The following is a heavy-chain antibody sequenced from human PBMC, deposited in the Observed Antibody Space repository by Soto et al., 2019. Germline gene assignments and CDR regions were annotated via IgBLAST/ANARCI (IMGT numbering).Heavy chain of an antibody. CDR3: ARLRITMIVVAPAGAFDI. V-gene: IGHV5-51*01. Sequence: GESLKISCKGSGYSFTSYWIGWVRQMPGKGLEWMGIIYPGDSDTRYSPSFQGQVTISADKSISTAYLQWSSLKASDTAMYYCARLRITMIVVAPAGAFDIWGQGTTVPVSS. CDR2: IYPGDSDT. D-gene: IGHD3-22*01. J-gene: IGHJ3*02. CDR1: GYSFTSYW.